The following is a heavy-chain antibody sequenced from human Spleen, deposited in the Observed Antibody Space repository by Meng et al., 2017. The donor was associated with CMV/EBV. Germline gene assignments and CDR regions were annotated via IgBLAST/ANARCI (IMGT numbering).Heavy chain of an antibody. CDR2: IYPGDSAT. V-gene: IGHV5-51*01. CDR1: GYMVSVYW. CDR3: ARQGHGVPLDF. D-gene: IGHD2-8*01. Sequence: CNGSGYMVSVYWIAWVSQMPGKGLEWVGIIYPGDSATRYSPSLQGQVTISVDKSISTAYLQWSSLRASDTAIYYCARQGHGVPLDFWGQGTLVTVSS. J-gene: IGHJ4*02.